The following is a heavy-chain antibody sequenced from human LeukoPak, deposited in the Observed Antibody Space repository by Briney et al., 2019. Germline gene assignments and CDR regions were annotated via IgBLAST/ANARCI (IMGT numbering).Heavy chain of an antibody. CDR1: GGSISSYY. Sequence: SETLSLTCTVSGGSISSYYWSWIRQPPGKGLEWIGYIYYSGSTNYNPSLKSRVTISVDTSKNQFSLKLSSVTAADTAVYYCARVEAGATTESFDPWGQGTLVTVSS. D-gene: IGHD1-26*01. J-gene: IGHJ5*02. V-gene: IGHV4-59*01. CDR3: ARVEAGATTESFDP. CDR2: IYYSGST.